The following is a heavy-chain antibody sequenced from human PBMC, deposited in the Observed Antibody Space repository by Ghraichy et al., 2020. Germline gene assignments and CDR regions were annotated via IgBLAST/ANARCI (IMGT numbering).Heavy chain of an antibody. J-gene: IGHJ3*02. Sequence: GGSLRLSCAASGFTFSSYWMHWVRQAPGKGLEWVSRISPDGRTTNYADSVRGRFTISRDNAKNTLYLQMSSLRAEDTAVYYCTRAGDEETVGVRDAFDMWGQGTMGLVSS. CDR1: GFTFSSYW. V-gene: IGHV3-74*01. CDR2: ISPDGRTT. D-gene: IGHD1-26*01. CDR3: TRAGDEETVGVRDAFDM.